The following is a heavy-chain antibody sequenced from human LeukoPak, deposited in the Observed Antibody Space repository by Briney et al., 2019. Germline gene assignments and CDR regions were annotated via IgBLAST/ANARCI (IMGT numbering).Heavy chain of an antibody. CDR1: GDIFTSYA. V-gene: IGHV1-3*01. CDR3: ARDYYGSGSYDC. Sequence: ASVRVSCKATGDIFTSYAMNRVRQAPGQRLEWMGWINAGNGNTKYSQKFQGRVTITRDTSASTAYMELSSLTSEDTAVYFCARDYYGSGSYDCWGQGTLVTVSS. CDR2: INAGNGNT. D-gene: IGHD3-10*01. J-gene: IGHJ4*02.